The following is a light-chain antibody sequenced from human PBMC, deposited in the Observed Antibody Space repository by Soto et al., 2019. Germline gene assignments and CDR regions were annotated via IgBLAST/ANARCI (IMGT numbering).Light chain of an antibody. CDR2: DVS. CDR3: CSYAGSYTFVV. CDR1: SSDVGGYNY. V-gene: IGLV2-11*01. J-gene: IGLJ2*01. Sequence: QSVLTQPRSVSGSPGQSGTISCTGTSSDVGGYNYVSWYQQHPGKAPKLMIYDVSKRPSGVPDRFSGSKSGNTASLTISGLQAEDEDDYYCCSYAGSYTFVVFGGGTKLTVL.